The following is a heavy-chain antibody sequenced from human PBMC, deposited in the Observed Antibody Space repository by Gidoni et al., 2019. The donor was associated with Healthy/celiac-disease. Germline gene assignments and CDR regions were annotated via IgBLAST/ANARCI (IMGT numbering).Heavy chain of an antibody. CDR1: GGSFSGYY. D-gene: IGHD1-26*01. CDR3: ARGPTSYLYYYYGMDV. Sequence: QVQLQQWGAGLLKPSETLSLTCAVYGGSFSGYYWSWIRQPPGKGLEWIGEINHSGSTNYNPSLKSRVTISVDTSKNQFSLKLSSVTAADTAVYYCARGPTSYLYYYYGMDVWGQGTTVTVSS. CDR2: INHSGST. V-gene: IGHV4-34*01. J-gene: IGHJ6*02.